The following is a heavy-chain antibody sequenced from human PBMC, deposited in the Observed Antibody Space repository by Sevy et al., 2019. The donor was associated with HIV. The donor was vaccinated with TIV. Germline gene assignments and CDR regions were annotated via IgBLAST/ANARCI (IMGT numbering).Heavy chain of an antibody. CDR1: GGSISSYY. CDR3: ARASIVVVPAAIGFDP. Sequence: SETLSLTCTVSGGSISSYYWSWIRQPPGKGLEWIGYIYYSGSTNYNPSLKSRVTISVDTSKNQFSLKLSSVTAADTAVYYCARASIVVVPAAIGFDPWGQGTLVTVSS. J-gene: IGHJ5*02. CDR2: IYYSGST. D-gene: IGHD2-2*01. V-gene: IGHV4-59*01.